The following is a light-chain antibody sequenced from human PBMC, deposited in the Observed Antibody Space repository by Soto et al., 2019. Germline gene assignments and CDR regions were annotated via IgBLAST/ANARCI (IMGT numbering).Light chain of an antibody. J-gene: IGKJ1*01. CDR3: QQYTSTPRT. Sequence: ENVLTQSPGTLSLSPGEGATLSCRASQRLTANYVAWFQQKPGQAPRLLIYAASRRATGIPDRFSGGGSGTDFTLTISRLEPEDSAVYFCQQYTSTPRTFGQGTKVEIK. V-gene: IGKV3-20*01. CDR1: QRLTANY. CDR2: AAS.